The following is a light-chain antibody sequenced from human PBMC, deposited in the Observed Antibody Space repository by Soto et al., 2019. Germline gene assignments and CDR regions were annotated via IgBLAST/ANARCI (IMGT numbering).Light chain of an antibody. Sequence: QSALTQPASVSGSPGQSITISCTGTSSDVGDYNYVSWYHQHPGKAPKLMICEVSDRPSGVSNRFSGSKSGNTASLTISGLQAEDEADYYCSSYTSSSTYVFGTGTKLTVL. CDR3: SSYTSSSTYV. J-gene: IGLJ1*01. CDR2: EVS. CDR1: SSDVGDYNY. V-gene: IGLV2-14*01.